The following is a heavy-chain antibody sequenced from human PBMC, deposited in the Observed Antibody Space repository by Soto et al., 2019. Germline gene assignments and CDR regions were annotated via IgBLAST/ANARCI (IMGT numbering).Heavy chain of an antibody. J-gene: IGHJ5*02. CDR1: GGSISSGGYY. D-gene: IGHD1-26*01. CDR3: ATQEVGGTYVYTFDP. V-gene: IGHV4-39*01. Sequence: SETLSLTCTVSGGSISSGGYYWSWLRQHPGKGLEWIGSIYYSGSTYYNPSLKSRVTISVDTSKNQFSLKLSSVTAADTAVYYCATQEVGGTYVYTFDPWGQGTLVTVSS. CDR2: IYYSGST.